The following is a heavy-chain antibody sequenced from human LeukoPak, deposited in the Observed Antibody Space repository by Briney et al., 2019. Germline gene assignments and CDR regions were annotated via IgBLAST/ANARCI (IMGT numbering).Heavy chain of an antibody. CDR3: AKSQYTFGKFDY. Sequence: GGSLRLSCAASGFTFSSYWMSWVRQAPGMGLEWVSSISATGGSTYYADSVKGRFTISRDNSKNTLYLHMNSLRAEDTAVYFCAKSQYTFGKFDYWGQGTLVTVSS. CDR2: ISATGGST. J-gene: IGHJ4*02. D-gene: IGHD5-18*01. CDR1: GFTFSSYW. V-gene: IGHV3-23*01.